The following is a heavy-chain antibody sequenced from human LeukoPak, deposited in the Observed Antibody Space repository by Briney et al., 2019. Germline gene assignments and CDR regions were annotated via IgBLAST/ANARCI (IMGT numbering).Heavy chain of an antibody. CDR1: GFTFSSYE. CDR3: ARRGFYDTSGYLFDH. V-gene: IGHV3-48*03. CDR2: ISTSGSPI. D-gene: IGHD3-22*01. J-gene: IGHJ4*02. Sequence: PGGSLRLSCAASGFTFSSYEMNWVRQAPGKGLEGVSYISTSGSPIYYGNSVNGRFTISRDNAKNSLYLQMNSLRAEDTALYYCARRGFYDTSGYLFDHWGQGALVTVSS.